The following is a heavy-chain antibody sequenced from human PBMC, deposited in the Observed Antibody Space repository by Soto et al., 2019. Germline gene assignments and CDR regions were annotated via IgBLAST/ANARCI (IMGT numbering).Heavy chain of an antibody. CDR2: INPSGGSA. D-gene: IGHD1-26*01. J-gene: IGHJ4*02. Sequence: ASVKVSCKASGYTFTSYYMNWVRQAPGQGLEWMGIINPSGGSASYAQKFQGRVTMTTDTSTSTVYMELSSLRSEDTAVYYCATSGRRSGDYLDYWGQGTLVTGSS. V-gene: IGHV1-46*01. CDR3: ATSGRRSGDYLDY. CDR1: GYTFTSYY.